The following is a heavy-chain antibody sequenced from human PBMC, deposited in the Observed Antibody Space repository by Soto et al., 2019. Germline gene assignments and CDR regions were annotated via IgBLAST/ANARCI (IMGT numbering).Heavy chain of an antibody. D-gene: IGHD3-16*01. Sequence: PSETLSLTCVVSGVSIVSDRYTWAWVRQPPGKGLEWIWYIHHNGYIYYNPSLKSRATISADKSQNFFSLRLTSVTAADTAMYYCATQDAYGESPEVHWGQGTPVTVSS. CDR2: IHHNGYI. J-gene: IGHJ4*02. CDR3: ATQDAYGESPEVH. V-gene: IGHV4-30-2*01. CDR1: GVSIVSDRYT.